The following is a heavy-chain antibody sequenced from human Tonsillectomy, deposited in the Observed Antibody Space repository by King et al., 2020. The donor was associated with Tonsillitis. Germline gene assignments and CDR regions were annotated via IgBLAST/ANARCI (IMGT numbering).Heavy chain of an antibody. J-gene: IGHJ4*02. D-gene: IGHD1-7*01. CDR3: AKEKGKNSDPLDY. V-gene: IGHV3-30*18. Sequence: VQLVESGGGVVQPGRSLRLSCTASGFTFSSYGMQWVRQAPGEGLEWVAVVSSGGTVKHYADSVKGRFTVSRDNSKNMLYLQMNSLRVEDTAVYYCAKEKGKNSDPLDYWGQGTLVTVSS. CDR2: VSSGGTVK. CDR1: GFTFSSYG.